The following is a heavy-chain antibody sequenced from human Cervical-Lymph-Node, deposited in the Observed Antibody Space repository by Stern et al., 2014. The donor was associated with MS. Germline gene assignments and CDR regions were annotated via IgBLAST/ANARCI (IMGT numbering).Heavy chain of an antibody. D-gene: IGHD1-1*01. CDR3: ARHPPRRKWDDPNYGMDV. Sequence: EVQLVQSGAEVKKPGESLKISCKGSGYTFTNNWIAWVRQMPGKGLEWMGIIYPDASDIRYSPSLQGQVTISPDKSISTAYLQWSSLKAADSAVYYCARHPPRRKWDDPNYGMDVWGQGTTVTVSS. CDR2: IYPDASDI. V-gene: IGHV5-51*01. J-gene: IGHJ6*02. CDR1: GYTFTNNW.